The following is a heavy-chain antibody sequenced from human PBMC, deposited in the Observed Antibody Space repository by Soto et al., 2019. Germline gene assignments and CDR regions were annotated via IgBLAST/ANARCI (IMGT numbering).Heavy chain of an antibody. CDR2: IVVGSGNT. CDR3: ATPPQDYYDSSGYYYHYGMDV. V-gene: IGHV1-58*01. CDR1: GFTFTSSA. J-gene: IGHJ6*02. Sequence: SVKVSCKASGFTFTSSAVQWVRQARGQRLEWIGWIVVGSGNTNYAQKFQERVTITRDMSTSTAYMELSSLRSEDTAVYYCATPPQDYYDSSGYYYHYGMDVWGQGTTVTVSS. D-gene: IGHD3-22*01.